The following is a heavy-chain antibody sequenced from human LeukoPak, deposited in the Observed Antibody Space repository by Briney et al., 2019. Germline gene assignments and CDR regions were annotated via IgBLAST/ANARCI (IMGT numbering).Heavy chain of an antibody. Sequence: ASVKVSCKASGYTSTGYYMHWVRQAPGQGLEWMGRINPNSGGTNYAQKFQGRVTMTRDTSISTAYMELSRLRSDDTTVYYCARAGYSSSWHYYYYYMDVWGKGTTVTVSS. CDR2: INPNSGGT. CDR3: ARAGYSSSWHYYYYYMDV. D-gene: IGHD6-13*01. CDR1: GYTSTGYY. V-gene: IGHV1-2*06. J-gene: IGHJ6*03.